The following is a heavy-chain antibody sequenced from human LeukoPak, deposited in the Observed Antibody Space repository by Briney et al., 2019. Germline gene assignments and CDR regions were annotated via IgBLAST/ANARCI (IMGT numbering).Heavy chain of an antibody. CDR1: GFTFSYYA. J-gene: IGHJ4*02. V-gene: IGHV3-23*01. Sequence: PGGSLRLSCAASGFTFSYYAMTWVRQAPGEGPEWVSGIYGRGGITYYADSVKGRFTIPRDDSKNTLYLHMNSLRAEDSALYYCARTRGPTATHPDFWGQGTLVTVSS. CDR2: IYGRGGIT. D-gene: IGHD1-14*01. CDR3: ARTRGPTATHPDF.